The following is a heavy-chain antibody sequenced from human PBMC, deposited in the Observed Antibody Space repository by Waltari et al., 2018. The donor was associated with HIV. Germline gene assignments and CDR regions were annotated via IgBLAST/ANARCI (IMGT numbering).Heavy chain of an antibody. V-gene: IGHV3-15*05. CDR3: STGPSVGIV. CDR2: IKPNTEGGTT. CDR1: GFTFTNAW. J-gene: IGHJ4*02. Sequence: EAQLVGSAGDLVKPGKSLRLSCAASGFTFTNAWMKWVRQAPGKGLEWVGRIKPNTEGGTTDFAAPVKGRFTISRDDSKNMVYLQMNSLKTEDTAVYYCSTGPSVGIVWGQGTLVTVSS. D-gene: IGHD1-26*01.